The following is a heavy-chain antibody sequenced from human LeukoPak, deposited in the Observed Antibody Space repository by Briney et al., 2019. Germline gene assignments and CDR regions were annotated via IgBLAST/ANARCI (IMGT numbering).Heavy chain of an antibody. D-gene: IGHD1-1*01. CDR2: IGGSSTSI. Sequence: PGGSLRLSCAASRFTFSTYAMNWVRQAPGKGLEWVSSIGGSSTSIDYADSVKGRFTTSRDNAKNSLYLQMNSLRAEDTAVYYCARETMEAFDIWGQGTMVTVS. J-gene: IGHJ3*02. CDR3: ARETMEAFDI. CDR1: RFTFSTYA. V-gene: IGHV3-21*06.